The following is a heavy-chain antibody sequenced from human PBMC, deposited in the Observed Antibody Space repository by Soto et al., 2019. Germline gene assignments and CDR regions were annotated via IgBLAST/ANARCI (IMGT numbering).Heavy chain of an antibody. CDR3: ARDADGWFDP. CDR1: GGSISSYY. V-gene: IGHV4-59*01. J-gene: IGHJ5*02. CDR2: IYYSGST. Sequence: LSLTCTVSGGSISSYYWSWIRQPPGKGLEWIGYIYYSGSTNYNPSLKSRVTISVDTSKNQFSLKLSSVTAADTAVYYCARDADGWFDPWGQGTLVTVSS.